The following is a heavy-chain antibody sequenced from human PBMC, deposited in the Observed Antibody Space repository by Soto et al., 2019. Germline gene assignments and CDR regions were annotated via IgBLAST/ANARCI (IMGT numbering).Heavy chain of an antibody. V-gene: IGHV1-18*01. J-gene: IGHJ4*02. CDR3: AREGSSFSDY. CDR1: GYIFTSYG. CDR2: ISAYNGNT. Sequence: GASVKVSCKASGYIFTSYGLSWVRQAPGQGLEWMGWISAYNGNTKYAQKLQGRVTMTTDTSTTTAYMELRNLRSDDTAVYYCAREGSSFSDYWGQGTLVTVSS.